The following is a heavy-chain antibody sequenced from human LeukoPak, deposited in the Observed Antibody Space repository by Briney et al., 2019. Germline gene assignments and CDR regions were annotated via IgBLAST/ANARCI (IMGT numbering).Heavy chain of an antibody. V-gene: IGHV3-11*06. CDR1: GFTFSDYY. CDR2: ISSSSSYT. D-gene: IGHD3-9*01. J-gene: IGHJ4*02. Sequence: GGSLRLSCAASGFTFSDYYMSWIRQAPGKGLEWVSYISSSSSYTNYADSVKGRFTVSRDNAKNSLYLQMNSLRAEDTAVYYCARTYYDILLLDYWGQGTLVTVSS. CDR3: ARTYYDILLLDY.